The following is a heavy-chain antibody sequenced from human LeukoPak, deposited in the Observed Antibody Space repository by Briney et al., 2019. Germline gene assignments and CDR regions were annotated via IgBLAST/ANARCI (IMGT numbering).Heavy chain of an antibody. CDR2: ISAYNGNT. V-gene: IGHV1-18*01. D-gene: IGHD4-17*01. CDR1: GYTFTSYG. CDR3: ARSVLGDYYLGYYYMDV. J-gene: IGHJ6*03. Sequence: ASVKVSCKASGYTFTSYGISWVRQAPGQGLEGMGWISAYNGNTNYAQKLQGRVTMTTDTSTSTAYMELRSLRSDDTAVYYCARSVLGDYYLGYYYMDVWGKGTTVTVSS.